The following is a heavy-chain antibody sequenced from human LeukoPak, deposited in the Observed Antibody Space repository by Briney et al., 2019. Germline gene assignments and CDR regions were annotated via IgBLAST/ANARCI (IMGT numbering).Heavy chain of an antibody. D-gene: IGHD3-16*01. CDR3: GGGERGKNSYSQRAV. V-gene: IGHV1-2*02. CDR1: GYTLTELS. J-gene: IGHJ6*03. Sequence: ASVKVSCKVSGYTLTELSMHWVRQAPGQGLEWMGWINPNSGGTNYAQKFQGRVTMTRDTSISTAYMELSRLRSDDTAVYYCGGGERGKNSYSQRAVGGKGPTVT. CDR2: INPNSGGT.